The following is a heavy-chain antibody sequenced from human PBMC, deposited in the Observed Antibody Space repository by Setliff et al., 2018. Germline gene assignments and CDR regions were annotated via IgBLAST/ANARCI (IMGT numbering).Heavy chain of an antibody. CDR1: GFTFTDYG. V-gene: IGHV1-18*01. J-gene: IGHJ4*02. CDR2: INNYNFNT. Sequence: ASVKVSCKSSGFTFTDYGITWVRQVPGQGLECMGWINNYNFNTQYAQKFQGRVTVTTDTSTTTAYMELRSLRADDTAVYYCARINFYVSSGYYYAPELWGQGTTVTVSS. D-gene: IGHD3-22*01. CDR3: ARINFYVSSGYYYAPEL.